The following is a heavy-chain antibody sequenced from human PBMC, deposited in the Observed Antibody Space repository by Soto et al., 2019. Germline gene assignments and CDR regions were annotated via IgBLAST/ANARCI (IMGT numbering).Heavy chain of an antibody. CDR1: GYTFTSYG. D-gene: IGHD3-3*01. CDR2: ISAYNGNT. CDR3: ARVLRFLEWLLSHYYYYGMDV. V-gene: IGHV1-18*01. Sequence: ASVKVSCKASGYTFTSYGISWVRQAPGQGLEWMGWISAYNGNTNYAQKLQGRVTMTTDTSTSTAYMELRSLRSDDTAVYYCARVLRFLEWLLSHYYYYGMDVWGQGPTVTVSS. J-gene: IGHJ6*02.